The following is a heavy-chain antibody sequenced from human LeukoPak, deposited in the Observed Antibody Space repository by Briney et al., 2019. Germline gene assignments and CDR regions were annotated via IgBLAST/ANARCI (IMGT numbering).Heavy chain of an antibody. J-gene: IGHJ3*02. D-gene: IGHD6-19*01. V-gene: IGHV1-2*02. CDR2: INPNSGGT. CDR3: AREAGTTAFDI. CDR1: GYTFTEYY. Sequence: ASVTVSFKASGYTFTEYYMHGVRQAPGQGGEGSGWINPNSGGTNYAQKVQGRVTMTRDTSISTAYTELSRLRSDDTAVYYCAREAGTTAFDIWGQGTMVTVSS.